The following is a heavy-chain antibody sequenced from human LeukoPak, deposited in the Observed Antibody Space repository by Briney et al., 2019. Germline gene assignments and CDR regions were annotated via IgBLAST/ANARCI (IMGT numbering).Heavy chain of an antibody. D-gene: IGHD3-22*01. CDR3: ARGHRVVITAFDY. CDR1: GGTFSRYA. Sequence: SVKVSCKASGGTFSRYAISWVRQAPGRGLEWMGGIIPIFGTANYAQKFQGRVTITTDESTSTAYMELSSLRSEDTAVYYCARGHRVVITAFDYWGQGTLVPVSS. CDR2: IIPIFGTA. J-gene: IGHJ4*02. V-gene: IGHV1-69*05.